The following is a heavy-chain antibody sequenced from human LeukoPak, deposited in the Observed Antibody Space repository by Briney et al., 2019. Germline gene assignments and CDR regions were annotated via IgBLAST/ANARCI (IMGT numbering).Heavy chain of an antibody. V-gene: IGHV3-9*01. CDR3: AKVVTGTTLDYYYYMDV. CDR1: GFTFDDYA. D-gene: IGHD1-1*01. CDR2: ISWNSGSI. J-gene: IGHJ6*03. Sequence: GGSLRLSCAASGFTFDDYAMHWVRQAPGKGLEWVSDISWNSGSIGYADSVKGRFTISRDNAKNSLYLQMNSLRAEDTALYYCAKVVTGTTLDYYYYMDVWGKGTTVTVSS.